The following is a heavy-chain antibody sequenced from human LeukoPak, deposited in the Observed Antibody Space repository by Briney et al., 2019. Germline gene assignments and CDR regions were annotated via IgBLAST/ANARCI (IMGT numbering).Heavy chain of an antibody. J-gene: IGHJ6*02. CDR1: GFFFSSYD. CDR2: ISGSGEST. CDR3: AKSLWGIYGLDV. Sequence: PGGSLRLSCAASGFFFSSYDMNWVRQAPGKGLEWVATISGSGESTYYPDSVKGRLTISRDNSKNTLYLQMNTLRAEDTAFYYCAKSLWGIYGLDVWGQGTTVTVSS. V-gene: IGHV3-23*01. D-gene: IGHD3-16*01.